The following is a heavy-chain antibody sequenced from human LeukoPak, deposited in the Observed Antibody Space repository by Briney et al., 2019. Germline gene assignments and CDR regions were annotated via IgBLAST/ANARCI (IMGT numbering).Heavy chain of an antibody. CDR3: AGGDSSSWYV. Sequence: PGGSLRLSCAASGFTFSSYSMNWVRQAPGKGLEWVSSISSSSSYIYYADSVEGRFTISRDNAKNSLYLQMNSLRAEDTAVYYCAGGDSSSWYVWGQGTLVTVSS. J-gene: IGHJ4*02. V-gene: IGHV3-21*01. D-gene: IGHD6-13*01. CDR2: ISSSSSYI. CDR1: GFTFSSYS.